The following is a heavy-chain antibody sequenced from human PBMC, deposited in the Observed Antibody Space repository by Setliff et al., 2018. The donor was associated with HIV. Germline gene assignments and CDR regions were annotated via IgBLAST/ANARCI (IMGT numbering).Heavy chain of an antibody. CDR1: GFTFGDYA. CDR3: ARDHWVAGLDY. Sequence: GSLRLSCTASGFTFGDYAMSWVRQAPGKGLEWVANIKQDGSEKNYVDSVKGRFTISRDTAKNSLYLQMNSLRVEDTAVYYCARDHWVAGLDYWGQGTLVTVSS. D-gene: IGHD6-19*01. V-gene: IGHV3-7*01. J-gene: IGHJ4*02. CDR2: IKQDGSEK.